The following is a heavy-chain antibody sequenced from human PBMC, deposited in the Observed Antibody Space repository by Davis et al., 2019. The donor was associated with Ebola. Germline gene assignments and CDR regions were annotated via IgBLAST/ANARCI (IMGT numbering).Heavy chain of an antibody. CDR2: IYYSGST. CDR1: GGSISSGGYY. CDR3: ARNRIAGSSSFYYYYGMDV. D-gene: IGHD6-6*01. V-gene: IGHV4-31*03. J-gene: IGHJ6*02. Sequence: SETLSLTCTVSGGSISSGGYYWSWIRQHPGKGLEWIGYIYYSGSTYYNPSLKSRVTISVDTSKNQFSLKLSSVTAADTAVYYCARNRIAGSSSFYYYYGMDVWGQGTTVTVSS.